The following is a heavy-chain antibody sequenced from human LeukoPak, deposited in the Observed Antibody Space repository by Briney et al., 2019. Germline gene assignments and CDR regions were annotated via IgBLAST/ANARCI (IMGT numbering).Heavy chain of an antibody. CDR2: ISYDGSNK. V-gene: IGHV3-30-3*01. J-gene: IGHJ5*02. CDR3: ASDGSGSSP. D-gene: IGHD3-10*01. Sequence: GRSLRLSCTASGFTFSSYAMHWVRQAPGKGLEWVAVISYDGSNKYYADSVKGRFTISRDNSKNMLYLRMNSLRAEDTAVYYCASDGSGSSPWGQGTLVTVSS. CDR1: GFTFSSYA.